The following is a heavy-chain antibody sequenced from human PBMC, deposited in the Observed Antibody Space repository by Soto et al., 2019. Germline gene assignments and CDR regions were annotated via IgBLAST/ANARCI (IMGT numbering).Heavy chain of an antibody. CDR1: CGSISSCY. CDR3: ARDRIGGKYSSGRGWLDP. V-gene: IGHV4-59*01. Sequence: SETLSLTCTVSCGSISSCYWSWIRQPPGKGLEWIGYIYYSGSTNYNPSLKSRVTISVDTSKNQFSLKLSSVTAADTAVYYCARDRIGGKYSSGRGWLDPWGQGTLVTVSS. D-gene: IGHD6-19*01. CDR2: IYYSGST. J-gene: IGHJ5*02.